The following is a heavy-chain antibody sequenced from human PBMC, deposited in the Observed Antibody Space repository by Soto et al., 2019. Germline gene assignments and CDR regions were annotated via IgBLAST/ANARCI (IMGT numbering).Heavy chain of an antibody. CDR1: GYTFTTYA. J-gene: IGHJ4*02. D-gene: IGHD6-6*01. CDR3: ARDPQYSTSSQVFDS. V-gene: IGHV1-18*01. CDR2: ISTYNGNT. Sequence: QVQLVQSGAEVKKPGASVKVSCKASGYTFTTYAISWVRQAPGQGLEWIGRISTYNGNTKYAQKLQGRVTMTTDTSTSTAYMELRSLRSDDTAVYYCARDPQYSTSSQVFDSWGQGTLVTVSS.